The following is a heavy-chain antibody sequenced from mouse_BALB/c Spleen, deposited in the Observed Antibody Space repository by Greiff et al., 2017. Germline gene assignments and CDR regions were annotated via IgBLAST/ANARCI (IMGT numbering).Heavy chain of an antibody. V-gene: IGHV1-4*02. J-gene: IGHJ4*01. Sequence: VQLQQSAAELARPGASVKMSCKASGYTFTSYTMHWVKQRPGQGLEWIGYINPSSGYTEYNQKFKDKTTLTADKSSSTAYMQLSSLTSEDSAVYYCARYITTASYAMDYWGQGTSVTVSS. CDR1: GYTFTSYT. CDR3: ARYITTASYAMDY. D-gene: IGHD1-2*01. CDR2: INPSSGYT.